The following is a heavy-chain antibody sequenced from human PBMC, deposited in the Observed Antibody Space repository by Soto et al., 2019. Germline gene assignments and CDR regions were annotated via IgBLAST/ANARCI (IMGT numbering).Heavy chain of an antibody. D-gene: IGHD1-1*01. CDR2: IIPIFGTA. CDR3: ALRGGGTPTRPFDY. Sequence: QVQLVQSGAEVKKPGSSVKVSCKASGGTFSSYAISWVRQAPGQGLEWMGGIIPIFGTANYAQKFQGRVTXXAXDXMSTAYMGLSSLRSEDTAVYYCALRGGGTPTRPFDYWGQGTLVTVSS. CDR1: GGTFSSYA. J-gene: IGHJ4*02. V-gene: IGHV1-69*12.